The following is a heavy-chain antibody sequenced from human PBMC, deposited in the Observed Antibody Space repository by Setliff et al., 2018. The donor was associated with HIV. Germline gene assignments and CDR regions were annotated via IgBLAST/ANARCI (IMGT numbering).Heavy chain of an antibody. CDR1: GFTFGDYA. CDR3: ARPVIGYYYYGMDV. CDR2: ISSNGGST. V-gene: IGHV3-64*04. D-gene: IGHD3-10*01. J-gene: IGHJ6*02. Sequence: GGSLRLSCTASGFTFGDYAMSWVRQAPGKGLEYVSAISSNGGSTYYADSVKGRFTISRDNAKNSLYLQMNSLRAEDTAVYYRARPVIGYYYYGMDVWGQGTLVTVSS.